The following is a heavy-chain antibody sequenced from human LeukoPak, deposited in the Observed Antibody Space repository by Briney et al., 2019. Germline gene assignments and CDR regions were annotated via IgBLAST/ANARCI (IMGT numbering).Heavy chain of an antibody. CDR3: AKVQNYDFWSGYSDY. V-gene: IGHV3-74*01. CDR2: ISFDGSDA. Sequence: PGGSLRLSCAASGFTFSGFWMHWVRQAPGKGLVWVSCISFDGSDATYADSVKGRFTISRDNSKNTLYLQMNSLRAEDTAVYYCAKVQNYDFWSGYSDYWGQGTLVTVSS. CDR1: GFTFSGFW. J-gene: IGHJ4*02. D-gene: IGHD3-3*01.